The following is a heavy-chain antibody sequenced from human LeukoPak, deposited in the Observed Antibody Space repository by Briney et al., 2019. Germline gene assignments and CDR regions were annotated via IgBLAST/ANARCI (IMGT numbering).Heavy chain of an antibody. Sequence: PGGSLRLSCAASGFTFDDYAMHWVRQAPGKGLEWVSGISWNSGSIGYADSVRGRFTISRDNANNSLYLQMNSLRAEDTAVYYCARGPRFGTTHGYVNYWGQGTLVTVSS. D-gene: IGHD1-1*01. J-gene: IGHJ4*02. CDR3: ARGPRFGTTHGYVNY. CDR2: ISWNSGSI. CDR1: GFTFDDYA. V-gene: IGHV3-9*01.